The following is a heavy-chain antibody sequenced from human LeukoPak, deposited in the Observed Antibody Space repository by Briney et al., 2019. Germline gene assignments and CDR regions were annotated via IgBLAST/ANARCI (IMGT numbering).Heavy chain of an antibody. CDR2: IYYSGST. CDR3: ARVEMATIIDYYFDY. D-gene: IGHD5-24*01. Sequence: SETLSLTCTVSGVSISSYYWSWIRQPPGKGLEWIGYIYYSGSTNYNPSLKSRVTISVDTSKNQFSLKLSSVTAADTAVYYCARVEMATIIDYYFDYWGQGTLVTVSS. CDR1: GVSISSYY. J-gene: IGHJ4*02. V-gene: IGHV4-59*08.